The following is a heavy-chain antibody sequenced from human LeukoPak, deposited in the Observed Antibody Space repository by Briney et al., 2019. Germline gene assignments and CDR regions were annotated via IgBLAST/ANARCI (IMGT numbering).Heavy chain of an antibody. CDR3: VKDDSYYYDSSGWGS. CDR2: IISNGDTT. Sequence: GGSLRLSCSASGFTFSSYIMHWARQAPGKVLEYVSAIISNGDTTYYADSVKGRVTISRDNSKNTLYLQMSSLRAEDTAVYYCVKDDSYYYDSSGWGSWGQGTLVTVSS. J-gene: IGHJ5*02. CDR1: GFTFSSYI. V-gene: IGHV3-64D*09. D-gene: IGHD3-22*01.